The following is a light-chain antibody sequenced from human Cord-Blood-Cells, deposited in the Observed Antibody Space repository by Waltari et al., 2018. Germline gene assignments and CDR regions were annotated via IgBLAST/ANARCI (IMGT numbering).Light chain of an antibody. CDR2: EGS. CDR3: CSYAGSSTSVV. J-gene: IGLJ2*01. V-gene: IGLV2-23*01. Sequence: QSALTQPAPVSGSPGQSTTISCTGTSSDVRSYNLVPWYQQHPGKATKLMIYEGSKRPSGVSNRFSGSKSGNTASLTISGLQAEDEADYYCCSYAGSSTSVVFCGGTKLTVL. CDR1: SSDVRSYNL.